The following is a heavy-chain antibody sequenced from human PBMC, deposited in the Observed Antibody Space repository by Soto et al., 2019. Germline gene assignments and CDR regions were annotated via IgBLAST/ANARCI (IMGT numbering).Heavy chain of an antibody. J-gene: IGHJ4*02. CDR2: ISYDGNNK. CDR3: ARGPSSLTRFDY. CDR1: GFTFSSYA. V-gene: IGHV3-30-3*01. Sequence: GSLGLSCAASGFTFSSYAMHWVRQAPGKGLEWVAVISYDGNNKYYADSVKGRFTISRDNSKNTLYLQMNSLRAEDTAVYYCARGPSSLTRFDYWGQGTLVTVSS. D-gene: IGHD2-2*01.